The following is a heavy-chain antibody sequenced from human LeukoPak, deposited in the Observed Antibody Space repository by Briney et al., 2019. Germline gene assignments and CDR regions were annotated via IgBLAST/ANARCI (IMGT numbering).Heavy chain of an antibody. Sequence: ASVKVSCKASGGTFSGYAISWVRQAPGRGLEWMGGIIPIFGTANYAQKFQGRVTITADKSTSTAYMELSSLRSEDTAVYFCARLTQLRDAHYYYYYMDVWGKGTTVTVSS. CDR1: GGTFSGYA. CDR2: IIPIFGTA. CDR3: ARLTQLRDAHYYYYYMDV. D-gene: IGHD3-10*01. J-gene: IGHJ6*03. V-gene: IGHV1-69*06.